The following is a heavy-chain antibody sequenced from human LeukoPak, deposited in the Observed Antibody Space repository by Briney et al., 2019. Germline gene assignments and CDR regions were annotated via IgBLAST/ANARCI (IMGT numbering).Heavy chain of an antibody. V-gene: IGHV3-33*01. CDR1: GFTFSSYG. J-gene: IGHJ4*02. CDR2: IWYDGSNK. Sequence: PGGSLRLSCAASGFTFSSYGMHWVRQAPGKGLEWVAVIWYDGSNKYYAGPVKGRFTISRDNSKNTLYLQMNSLRAEDTAVYYCARDVHDFWSGYYFDYWGQGTLVTVSS. CDR3: ARDVHDFWSGYYFDY. D-gene: IGHD3-3*01.